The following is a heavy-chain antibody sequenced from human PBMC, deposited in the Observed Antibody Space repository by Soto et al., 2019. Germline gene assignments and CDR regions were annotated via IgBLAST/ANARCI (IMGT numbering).Heavy chain of an antibody. CDR1: GYSFTSYW. CDR3: ASHNDLVDPAPISNDAFDI. J-gene: IGHJ3*02. CDR2: IDPSDSYT. Sequence: PGESLKISCKGSGYSFTSYWISWVRQMPGKGLDWMGRIDPSDSYTNYSPSFQGHVTISSDKSISTAYLQWSSLKASDTAMYYCASHNDLVDPAPISNDAFDIWGQGTMVTVSS. D-gene: IGHD1-1*01. V-gene: IGHV5-10-1*01.